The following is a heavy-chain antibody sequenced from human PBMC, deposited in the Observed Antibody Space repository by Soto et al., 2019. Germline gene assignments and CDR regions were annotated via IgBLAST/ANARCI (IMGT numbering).Heavy chain of an antibody. J-gene: IGHJ5*02. V-gene: IGHV4-59*01. CDR2: IYYSGST. Sequence: PSETLSLTCTVSGGSISSYYGSWIRQPPGKGLEWIGYIYYSGSTNYNPSLKSRVTISVDTSKNQFSLKLSSVTAADTAVYYCARDLVPWFDPWGQGTLVTVSS. CDR3: ARDLVPWFDP. CDR1: GGSISSYY.